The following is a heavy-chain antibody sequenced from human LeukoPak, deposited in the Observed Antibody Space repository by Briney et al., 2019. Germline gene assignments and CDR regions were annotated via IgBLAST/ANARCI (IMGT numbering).Heavy chain of an antibody. CDR3: ARSGYAAPYYYYYYGMDV. V-gene: IGHV3-7*03. Sequence: GGSLRLSCAASGFTFSNYWMSWVRQAPGKGLEWVANIKQDGSEKNYVAFVKGRFTISRDNAKNSLFLQMNNLRAEDTAVFYCARSGYAAPYYYYYYGMDVWGQGTTVTVSS. J-gene: IGHJ6*02. D-gene: IGHD1-1*01. CDR1: GFTFSNYW. CDR2: IKQDGSEK.